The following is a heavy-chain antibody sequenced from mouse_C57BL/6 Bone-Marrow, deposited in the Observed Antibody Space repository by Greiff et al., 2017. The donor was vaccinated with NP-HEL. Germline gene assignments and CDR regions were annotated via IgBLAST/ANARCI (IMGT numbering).Heavy chain of an antibody. J-gene: IGHJ2*01. V-gene: IGHV1-18*01. CDR1: GYTFTDYN. D-gene: IGHD2-1*01. Sequence: EVKLQESGPELVKPGASVKIPCKASGYTFTDYNMDWVKQSHGKSLEWIGDINPNNGGTIYNQKFKGKATLTVDKSSSTAYMELRSLTSEDTAVYYCARSDGNYDYFDYWGQGTTLTVSS. CDR3: ARSDGNYDYFDY. CDR2: INPNNGGT.